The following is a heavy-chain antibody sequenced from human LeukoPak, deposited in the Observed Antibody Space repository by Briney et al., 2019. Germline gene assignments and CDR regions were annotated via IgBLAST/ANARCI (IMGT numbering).Heavy chain of an antibody. CDR3: VRDRFGYSDY. CDR2: IKPDGSEK. J-gene: IGHJ4*02. CDR1: GFTFSNYW. D-gene: IGHD3-22*01. V-gene: IGHV3-7*01. Sequence: QTGGSLRLSCAASGFTFSNYWMSWVRQAPGKGLEWVANIKPDGSEKYHVDSVKGRLTISKDDAKNSLYLQIHSLRADDTAVYYCVRDRFGYSDYWGQGTLVTVSS.